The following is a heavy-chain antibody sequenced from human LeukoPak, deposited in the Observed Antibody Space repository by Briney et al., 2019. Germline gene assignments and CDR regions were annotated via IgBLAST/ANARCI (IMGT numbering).Heavy chain of an antibody. CDR1: GGSISSYY. CDR3: ARDPAWGSFDY. Sequence: SETLSLTCTVSGGSISSYYWSWIRQPPGKGLEWIGYIYYSGSTNYNPSLKSRVTISVDTSKNQFSLKLSSVTAADTAVYFCARDPAWGSFDYWGQGTLVTVSS. CDR2: IYYSGST. V-gene: IGHV4-59*12. J-gene: IGHJ4*02. D-gene: IGHD3-16*01.